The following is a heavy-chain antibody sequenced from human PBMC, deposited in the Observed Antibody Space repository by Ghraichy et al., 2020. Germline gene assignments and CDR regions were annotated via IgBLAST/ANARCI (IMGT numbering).Heavy chain of an antibody. V-gene: IGHV4-39*01. CDR3: AIHSGSYYYGSGSYYSNWFDP. CDR1: GASISHTYY. Sequence: SETLSLTCTVSGASISHTYYWAWIRQPPGKGLEWIGSFYYGGTTYYNPSLESRITISVDTSNNQFSLKLNSVTASDTSVYYCAIHSGSYYYGSGSYYSNWFDPWGQGTLVTVSS. CDR2: FYYGGTT. J-gene: IGHJ5*02. D-gene: IGHD3-10*01.